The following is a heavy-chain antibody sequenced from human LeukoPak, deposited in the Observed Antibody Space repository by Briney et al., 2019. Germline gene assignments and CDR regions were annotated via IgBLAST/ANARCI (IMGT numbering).Heavy chain of an antibody. Sequence: GGSLRLSCAASGLTFDDYAMHWVRQAPGKGLEWVSGISWNSGSIGYADSVKGRFTISRDNAKNSLYLQMNSLRAEDTAKYYCAKYSQLLSGYYFDFWGQGTLVTVSS. CDR1: GLTFDDYA. CDR3: AKYSQLLSGYYFDF. CDR2: ISWNSGSI. J-gene: IGHJ4*02. D-gene: IGHD2-2*01. V-gene: IGHV3-9*01.